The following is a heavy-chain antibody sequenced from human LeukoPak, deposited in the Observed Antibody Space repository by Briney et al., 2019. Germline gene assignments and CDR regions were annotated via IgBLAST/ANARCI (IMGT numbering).Heavy chain of an antibody. D-gene: IGHD3-10*01. J-gene: IGHJ5*02. CDR2: ISYDGSNK. Sequence: PGGSLRLSCAASGFTFSSYGMHWVRQAPGKGLEWVAVISYDGSNKYYADSVKGRFTISRDNSKNTLYLQMNSLRAEDTAVYYCAKDLSVWFGELDPWGQGTLVTVSS. CDR3: AKDLSVWFGELDP. V-gene: IGHV3-30*18. CDR1: GFTFSSYG.